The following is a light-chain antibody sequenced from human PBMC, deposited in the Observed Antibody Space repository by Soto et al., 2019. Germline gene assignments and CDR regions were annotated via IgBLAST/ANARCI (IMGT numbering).Light chain of an antibody. CDR2: GAS. Sequence: EIVLTQSPGTLSLSPGERATLSCRASQSVSSSYLAWYQQNPGQAPRLLIYGASSRATGIPDRFSGSGSGTDFTLTISRLEPEEFAVYYCQQYGGSPLITFGQGTRLEIK. CDR3: QQYGGSPLIT. CDR1: QSVSSSY. J-gene: IGKJ5*01. V-gene: IGKV3-20*01.